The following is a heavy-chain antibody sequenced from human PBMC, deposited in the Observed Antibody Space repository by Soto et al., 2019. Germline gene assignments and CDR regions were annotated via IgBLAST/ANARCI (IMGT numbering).Heavy chain of an antibody. CDR1: GYTFTSYG. D-gene: IGHD6-19*01. V-gene: IGHV1-18*01. J-gene: IGHJ4*02. Sequence: QVQLVQSGAEVKKPGASVKVSCKASGYTFTSYGISWVRQAPGQGGEWMGWISAYNGNTNYAQKLQCTVTMTTDTSTSRAHTEMRSPRSDDRGVYYWARAAAGGLVEYWGQGTLVTVSS. CDR3: ARAAAGGLVEY. CDR2: ISAYNGNT.